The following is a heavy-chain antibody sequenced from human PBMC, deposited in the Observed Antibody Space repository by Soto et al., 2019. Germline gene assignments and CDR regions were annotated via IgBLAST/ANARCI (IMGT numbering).Heavy chain of an antibody. CDR2: IIPIFGTA. Sequence: ASVKVSCKASGGTFSSYAISWVRQAPGQGLEWMGGIIPIFGTANYAQKFQGRVTITADESTSTAYMELSSLRSEDTAVYYCARDYPFVVVITLGYYYGMDVWGQGTTVTVSS. CDR3: ARDYPFVVVITLGYYYGMDV. J-gene: IGHJ6*02. D-gene: IGHD3-3*01. CDR1: GGTFSSYA. V-gene: IGHV1-69*13.